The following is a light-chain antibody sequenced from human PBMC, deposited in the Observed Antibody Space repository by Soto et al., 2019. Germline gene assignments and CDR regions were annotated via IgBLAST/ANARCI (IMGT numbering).Light chain of an antibody. J-gene: IGLJ1*01. Sequence: QSFLTQPRSVSGSPGQSVTISCPGTSSDVGGYNYVSWYQQHPGKAPKLMIYDVSKRPSGVPDRFSGSKSGNTASLTISGLQAEDEADYYCCSYAGRYTYIFGSGTKVTVL. CDR2: DVS. V-gene: IGLV2-11*01. CDR3: CSYAGRYTYI. CDR1: SSDVGGYNY.